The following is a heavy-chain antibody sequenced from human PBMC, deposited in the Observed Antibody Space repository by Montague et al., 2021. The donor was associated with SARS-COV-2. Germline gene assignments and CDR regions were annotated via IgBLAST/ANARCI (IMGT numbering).Heavy chain of an antibody. J-gene: IGHJ3*02. Sequence: SETLSLTCAVSRGSFNNYYWTWVRQAPGKGLIWIGEINQDGTSNYNPSLKSRVTSSVDTSKNQISLKVTSATAGDTAVYYCARGRPVRMTMRHFERTSSGALDMWGQGTTVIVSS. CDR2: INQDGTS. V-gene: IGHV4-34*01. CDR1: RGSFNNYY. D-gene: IGHD3-9*01. CDR3: ARGRPVRMTMRHFERTSSGALDM.